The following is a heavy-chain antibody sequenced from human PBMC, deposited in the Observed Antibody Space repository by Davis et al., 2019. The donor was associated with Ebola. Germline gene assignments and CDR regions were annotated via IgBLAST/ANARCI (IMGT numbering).Heavy chain of an antibody. CDR3: ARGGSGYKFDY. CDR1: GYSISSGHY. J-gene: IGHJ4*02. CDR2: IYYRGGT. Sequence: PGGSLRLSCTVSGYSISSGHYWSWVRQAPGKGLEWIGYIYYRGGTNYHPSLRSRVTISVDTSKDQLSLLLNSVTAADTALYFCARGGSGYKFDYWGQGILVTVSS. D-gene: IGHD5-12*01. V-gene: IGHV4-61*01.